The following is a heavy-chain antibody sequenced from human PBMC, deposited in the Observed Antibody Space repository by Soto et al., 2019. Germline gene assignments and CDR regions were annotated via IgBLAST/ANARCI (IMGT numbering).Heavy chain of an antibody. J-gene: IGHJ6*02. Sequence: SVKVSCKASGFTVTSSAVQCVRRARGQRLEWIGWIVVGSGNTNYAQKFQGRVTITRDMSTSTAYMELSSLRSEDTAVYYCAVPRGYYYYGMDVWGQGTTVTVSS. CDR2: IVVGSGNT. V-gene: IGHV1-58*01. CDR3: AVPRGYYYYGMDV. CDR1: GFTVTSSA. D-gene: IGHD3-16*01.